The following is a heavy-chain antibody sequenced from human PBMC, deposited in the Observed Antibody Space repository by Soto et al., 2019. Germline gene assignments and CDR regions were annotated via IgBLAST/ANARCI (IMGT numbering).Heavy chain of an antibody. CDR2: IRSSYAT. D-gene: IGHD6-19*01. V-gene: IGHV3-73*01. J-gene: IGHJ4*02. CDR1: GFTFSGSA. CDR3: TGRLDAVAGTQNYFDY. Sequence: EVQLVESGGGLVQPGGSLKLSCAASGFTFSGSAMHWVRQASGKGLEWVGRIRSSYATAYAASVKGRFTISSDDSRNTAYLQMNSLKTEDTAVYYCTGRLDAVAGTQNYFDYWGQGTLVTVSS.